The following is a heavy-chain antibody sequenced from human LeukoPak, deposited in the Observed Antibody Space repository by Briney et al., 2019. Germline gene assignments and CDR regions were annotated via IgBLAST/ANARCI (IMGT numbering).Heavy chain of an antibody. D-gene: IGHD3-9*01. CDR2: ISAYNGDT. V-gene: IGHV1-18*01. CDR1: GYTFTNYG. Sequence: ASVKVSCKASGYTFTNYGISWVRQAPGQGLEWMAWISAYNGDTNYSQKFQGRVTLTTDTSASTAYMELRSLRSDDTAVYYCARGTYDILTAPGGSDPWGQGTLVTVSS. J-gene: IGHJ5*02. CDR3: ARGTYDILTAPGGSDP.